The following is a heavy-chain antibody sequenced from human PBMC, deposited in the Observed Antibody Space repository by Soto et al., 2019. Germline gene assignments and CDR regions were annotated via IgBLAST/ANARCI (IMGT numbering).Heavy chain of an antibody. D-gene: IGHD6-13*01. Sequence: QVQLVESGGGVVQPGRSLRLSCAASGFTFSSYAMHWVRQASGKGLEWVAVISYDGSNKYYADSVKGRFTISRDNSKNTLYLQMNSLRAEDTAVYYCARDGSYSSSWYGGYFDYWGQGTLVTVSS. CDR3: ARDGSYSSSWYGGYFDY. V-gene: IGHV3-30-3*01. J-gene: IGHJ4*02. CDR1: GFTFSSYA. CDR2: ISYDGSNK.